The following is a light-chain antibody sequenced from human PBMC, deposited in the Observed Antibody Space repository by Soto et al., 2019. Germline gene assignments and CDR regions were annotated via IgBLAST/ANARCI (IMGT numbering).Light chain of an antibody. J-gene: IGKJ5*01. CDR1: QSISSR. V-gene: IGKV1-12*01. CDR3: QQANSFPT. CDR2: AAS. Sequence: DIQITQSPSTLSASVGDRVTITCRASQSISSRLAWYQQKSGKAPKLLIYAASNLLSGVPSRFTGSGSGTDFTLTISSLQPEDFATYYCQQANSFPTFGQGTRLEIK.